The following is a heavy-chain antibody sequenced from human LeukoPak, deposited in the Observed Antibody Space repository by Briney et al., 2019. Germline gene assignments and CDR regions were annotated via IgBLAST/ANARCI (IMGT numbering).Heavy chain of an antibody. J-gene: IGHJ4*02. CDR3: ATRSRGYSYGGFDY. Sequence: RSGGSLRLSCAASGFTFSSYGMSWVRQAPGKGLEWVSGNWNGGATGYADSVKGRFTISRDNAKNSLFLQMNSLRAEDTALYYCATRSRGYSYGGFDYWGQGTLVTVSS. CDR1: GFTFSSYG. V-gene: IGHV3-20*04. CDR2: NWNGGAT. D-gene: IGHD5-18*01.